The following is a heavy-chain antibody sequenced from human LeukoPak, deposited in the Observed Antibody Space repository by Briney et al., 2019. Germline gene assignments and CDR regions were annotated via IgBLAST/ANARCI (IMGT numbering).Heavy chain of an antibody. CDR2: IYYSGST. CDR1: GGSISSSSYY. J-gene: IGHJ4*02. V-gene: IGHV4-39*01. Sequence: SETLSLTCTVSGGSISSSSYYWGWIRQPPGKGLEWIGSIYYSGSTYYNPSLKSRVTISVDTSKNQFSLKLSSVTAADTAVYYCATRSNYDFWSGPPHFDYWGQGTLVTVSS. D-gene: IGHD3-3*01. CDR3: ATRSNYDFWSGPPHFDY.